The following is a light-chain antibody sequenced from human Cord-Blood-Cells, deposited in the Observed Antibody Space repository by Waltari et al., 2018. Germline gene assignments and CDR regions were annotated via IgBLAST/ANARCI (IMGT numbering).Light chain of an antibody. CDR2: WAS. CDR3: QQYYSTPYT. CDR1: QSVLYSSNNKNY. Sequence: DIVMTQSPDSLAVSLGERATINCKSSQSVLYSSNNKNYLAWYQQKPGQPPKLLIYWASTRESGVPDRFSGSGSGTVFTLTISSLQAKDVAVYYCQQYYSTPYTFGQGTKLEIK. V-gene: IGKV4-1*01. J-gene: IGKJ2*01.